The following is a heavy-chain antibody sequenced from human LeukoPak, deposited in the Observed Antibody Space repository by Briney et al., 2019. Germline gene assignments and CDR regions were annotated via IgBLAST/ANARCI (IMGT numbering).Heavy chain of an antibody. Sequence: GASVKVSCKASGYTFTSYYMHWVRQAPGQGLEWMGIINPSGGSKSYGQKFQGRVTITRDTSTSTVYMELSSLRSEETAVYYCARDVEGPESAGLLFDYWGQGTLVTVSS. D-gene: IGHD6-19*01. CDR3: ARDVEGPESAGLLFDY. V-gene: IGHV1-46*01. J-gene: IGHJ4*02. CDR1: GYTFTSYY. CDR2: INPSGGSK.